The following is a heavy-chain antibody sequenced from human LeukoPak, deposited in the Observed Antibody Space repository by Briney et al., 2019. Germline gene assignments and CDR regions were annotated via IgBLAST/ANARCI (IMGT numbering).Heavy chain of an antibody. CDR2: ISYDGSNK. Sequence: GGSLRLSCAASGFTFSSYAMHWARQAPGKGLEWVAVISYDGSNKYYADSVKGRFTISRDNSKNTLYLQMNSLRAENTAVYYCARDEARWELLRGPGGAFDIWGQGTMVTVSS. CDR3: ARDEARWELLRGPGGAFDI. D-gene: IGHD1-26*01. J-gene: IGHJ3*02. CDR1: GFTFSSYA. V-gene: IGHV3-30-3*01.